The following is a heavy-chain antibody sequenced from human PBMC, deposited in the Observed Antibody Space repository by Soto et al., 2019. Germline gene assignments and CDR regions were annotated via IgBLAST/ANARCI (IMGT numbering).Heavy chain of an antibody. V-gene: IGHV3-23*01. J-gene: IGHJ4*02. CDR2: INSSGGST. CDR1: GFTFSSYA. Sequence: EVQLLESGGGLVQPGGSLRLSCAASGFTFSSYAMSWVRQAPGKGLEWVSAINSSGGSTYYADSVKGRFNISRANAKNTLYLQMNRLRAEDTAVYYCALYYYGSGNFDFWGQGTLFTVSS. D-gene: IGHD3-10*01. CDR3: ALYYYGSGNFDF.